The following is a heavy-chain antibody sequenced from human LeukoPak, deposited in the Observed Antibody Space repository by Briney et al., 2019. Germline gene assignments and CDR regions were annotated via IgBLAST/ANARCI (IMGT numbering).Heavy chain of an antibody. Sequence: AGSLRLSCAASGLTFSSYAMSWVRQPPGKGLEWVSAISGSGGSTYYAVSVKGRFTISRDNSKNTLYLQMNSLRAEYTAVYYCAKGDQLLYLSLDYWGQGTLVTVSS. CDR2: ISGSGGST. D-gene: IGHD2-2*02. CDR3: AKGDQLLYLSLDY. V-gene: IGHV3-23*01. CDR1: GLTFSSYA. J-gene: IGHJ4*02.